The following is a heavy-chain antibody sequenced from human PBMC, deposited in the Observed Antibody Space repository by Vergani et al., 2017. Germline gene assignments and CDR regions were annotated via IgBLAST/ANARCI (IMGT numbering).Heavy chain of an antibody. CDR2: INNNGGST. V-gene: IGHV3-23*01. CDR3: GRGSDNYN. CDR1: GFTFNSYA. J-gene: IGHJ4*02. Sequence: QLLESGGGLIQPGGSLRLSCVASGFTFNSYAMTWVRQAPGKGLEWVSGINNNGGSTYYADSVKGRFTISRDNSKNTLYLQMNSLRVEDTAVYYCGRGSDNYNWGQGTLVTVSS. D-gene: IGHD5-24*01.